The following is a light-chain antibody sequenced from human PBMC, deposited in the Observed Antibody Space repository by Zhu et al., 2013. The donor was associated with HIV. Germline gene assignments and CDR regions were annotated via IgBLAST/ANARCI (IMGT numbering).Light chain of an antibody. V-gene: IGKV3-15*01. J-gene: IGKJ1*01. CDR3: QQYHDWPPWT. CDR2: GAS. Sequence: EIVMTQSPPTLSLSPGERATLSCRASRYIANNLAWYLQKPGQAPRLLIYGASTRATGLPARFSGSGSGTEFTLTISSLQSEDFAVYYCQQYHDWPPWTFGQGTKVEIK. CDR1: RYIANN.